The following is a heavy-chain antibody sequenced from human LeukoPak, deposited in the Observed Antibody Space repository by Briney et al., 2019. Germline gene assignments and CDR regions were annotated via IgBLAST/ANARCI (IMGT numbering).Heavy chain of an antibody. V-gene: IGHV1-18*04. J-gene: IGHJ4*02. CDR1: GYTFTSYG. Sequence: GASVKVSCKASGYTFTSYGISWVRQAPGQGLEWMGWISAYNGNTNYAQKLQGRVPMTTDTSTSTAYMELRSLRSDDTAVYYCARTFLVVEVVPAVPNDYWGQGTLVTVSS. CDR2: ISAYNGNT. D-gene: IGHD2-2*01. CDR3: ARTFLVVEVVPAVPNDY.